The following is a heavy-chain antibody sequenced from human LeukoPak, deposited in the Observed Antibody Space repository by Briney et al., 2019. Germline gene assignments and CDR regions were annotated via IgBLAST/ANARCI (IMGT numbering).Heavy chain of an antibody. D-gene: IGHD2-15*01. V-gene: IGHV4-30-4*01. J-gene: IGHJ3*02. CDR3: ARGGTPDDAFDI. CDR2: IYYSGST. Sequence: SETLSLTCTVSGGSINSGDYYWSWIRQPPGKGLEWIGYIYYSGSTYYNPSLKSRVTISVDTSKNQFSLKLSSVTAADTAVYYCARGGTPDDAFDIWGQGTMVTVSS. CDR1: GGSINSGDYY.